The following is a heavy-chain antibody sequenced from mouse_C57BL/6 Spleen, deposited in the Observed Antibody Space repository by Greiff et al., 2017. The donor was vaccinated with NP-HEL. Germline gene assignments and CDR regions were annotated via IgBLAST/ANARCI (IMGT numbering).Heavy chain of an antibody. J-gene: IGHJ1*03. Sequence: QVQLQQPGAELVMPGASVKLSCKASGYTFTSYWMHWVKQRPGQGLEWIGEIDPSDSYTNYNQKFKGKSTLTVDKSSSTAYMQLSSLTSEDSAVYYWAREGKISLIVDVWGTGTTVTVAS. CDR3: AREGKISLIVDV. CDR2: IDPSDSYT. V-gene: IGHV1-69*01. CDR1: GYTFTSYW.